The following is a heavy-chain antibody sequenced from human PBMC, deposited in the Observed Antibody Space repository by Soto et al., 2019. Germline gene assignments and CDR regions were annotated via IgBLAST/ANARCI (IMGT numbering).Heavy chain of an antibody. V-gene: IGHV1-69*09. D-gene: IGHD2-2*01. Sequence: QVQLVQSGAEVKKPASSVKVSCKTSGGTFVRHVISWVRQAPGQGPEWMGKINPLSGIPNYAQKFQDRVTFTADTDSSTAYMELSSLRSDDTAVYYCATPACAATWCSTSHNLDHWGQATLVTVSS. CDR2: INPLSGIP. J-gene: IGHJ4*02. CDR1: GGTFVRHV. CDR3: ATPACAATWCSTSHNLDH.